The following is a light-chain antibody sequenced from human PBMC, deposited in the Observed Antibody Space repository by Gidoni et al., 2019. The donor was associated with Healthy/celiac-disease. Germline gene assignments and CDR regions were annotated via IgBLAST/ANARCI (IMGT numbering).Light chain of an antibody. CDR3: CSYAGSYPHVV. J-gene: IGLJ2*01. Sequence: QSALTQPRSVSGSPGQSVTISCTGTSSDVGGYNYVSWYQQPPGKAPKLMIYDVSKRPSGVPDRSSGSKSGNTASLTISGLQAEDEADYYCCSYAGSYPHVVFGGGTKLTV. V-gene: IGLV2-11*01. CDR1: SSDVGGYNY. CDR2: DVS.